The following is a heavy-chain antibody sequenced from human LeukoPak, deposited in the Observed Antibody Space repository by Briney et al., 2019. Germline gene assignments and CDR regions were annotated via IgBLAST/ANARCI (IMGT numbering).Heavy chain of an antibody. CDR3: AKSLEALGDYYDSSGYYDGY. D-gene: IGHD3-22*01. V-gene: IGHV3-23*01. CDR2: LSGSGGST. J-gene: IGHJ4*02. CDR1: GFTFSSYG. Sequence: GGSLRLSCAASGFTFSSYGMSWVRQTPGKGLEWVSSLSGSGGSTYYADSVKGRFTISRDNSKNTLYLQMNSLRAEDTAVYYCAKSLEALGDYYDSSGYYDGYWGQGTLVTVSS.